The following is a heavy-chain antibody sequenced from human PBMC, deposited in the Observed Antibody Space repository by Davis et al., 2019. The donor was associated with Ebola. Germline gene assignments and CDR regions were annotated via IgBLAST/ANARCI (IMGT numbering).Heavy chain of an antibody. CDR1: GGSISSYY. V-gene: IGHV4-59*01. J-gene: IGHJ6*02. Sequence: MLSETLSLTCTVSGGSISSYYWGWIRQPPGKGLEWIGSIYYSGSTNYNPSLKSRVTISVDTSKNQFSLKLSSVTAADTAVYYCARGKYYYGMDVWGQGTTVTVSS. CDR3: ARGKYYYGMDV. CDR2: IYYSGST.